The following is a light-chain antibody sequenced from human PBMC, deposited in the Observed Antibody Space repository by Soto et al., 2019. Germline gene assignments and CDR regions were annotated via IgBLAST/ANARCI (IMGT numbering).Light chain of an antibody. J-gene: IGLJ2*01. CDR2: DVS. CDR3: SSYASNVV. V-gene: IGLV2-14*03. CDR1: SSDIGGVYNR. Sequence: QAVLTQPASVSGSPGQSIAVSCTATSSDIGGVYNRVSWYQQHPGKAPQLIIYDVSARPSGVSNRFSGSKSGNTSSLTISGRQADDDADYYCSSYASNVVFGGGTKVTVL.